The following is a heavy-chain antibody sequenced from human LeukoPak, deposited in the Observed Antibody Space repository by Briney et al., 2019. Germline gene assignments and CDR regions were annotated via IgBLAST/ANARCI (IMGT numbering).Heavy chain of an antibody. D-gene: IGHD6-19*01. CDR3: AKDHSSGWETRLDY. V-gene: IGHV3-30*18. CDR1: GFTFSSYG. Sequence: GGSLRLSCAASGFTFSSYGMHWVRQAPGKGLEWVAVISYDGSNKNYADSVKGRFTISRDNSKNTLYLQMNSLRAEDTAVYYCAKDHSSGWETRLDYWGQGTLVTVSS. CDR2: ISYDGSNK. J-gene: IGHJ4*02.